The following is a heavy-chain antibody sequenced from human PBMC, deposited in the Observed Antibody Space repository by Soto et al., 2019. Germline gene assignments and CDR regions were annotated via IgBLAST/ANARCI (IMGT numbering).Heavy chain of an antibody. CDR3: AKGRAARGPGLYYFDY. J-gene: IGHJ4*02. V-gene: IGHV3-23*01. Sequence: PGGSLRLSCAAPGFTFSSYAMSWVHQAPGKGLEWVSGISGSGGSTYFADSVKGRFTNSRDNSKNTLYLQMNSLRAEDTAVYYCAKGRAARGPGLYYFDYWGQGTLVTVSS. CDR1: GFTFSSYA. CDR2: ISGSGGST. D-gene: IGHD3-16*01.